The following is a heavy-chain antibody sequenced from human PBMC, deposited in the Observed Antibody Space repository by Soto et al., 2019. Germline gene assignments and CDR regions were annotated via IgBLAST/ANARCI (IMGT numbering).Heavy chain of an antibody. CDR3: AHCPSGYFDS. J-gene: IGHJ4*02. CDR2: IYWDDDK. Sequence: QITLKESGPTLVKPTQTLTLTCTFSGFSLSTSGVGVGWIRQPPGKALEWLALIYWDDDKRYRPSLKSRLTITQDPSKSQVVLTMTNMDPVDTATYYCAHCPSGYFDSWGQGTLVTVSS. D-gene: IGHD3-22*01. V-gene: IGHV2-5*02. CDR1: GFSLSTSGVG.